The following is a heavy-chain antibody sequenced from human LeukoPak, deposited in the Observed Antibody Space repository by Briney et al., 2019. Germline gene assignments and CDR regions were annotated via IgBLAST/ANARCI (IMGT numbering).Heavy chain of an antibody. CDR1: GDSVSSNSAA. J-gene: IGHJ4*02. CDR2: TYYRSKWYN. Sequence: SQTLSLTCAISGDSVSSNSAAWNWIRQSPSRGLEWLGRTYYRSKWYNDYAVSVKSRITINPDTSKNQFSLQLNSVTPEDTAVYYCARAIKDALYYYDSSGYYSLDYWGQGTLVTVSS. D-gene: IGHD3-22*01. CDR3: ARAIKDALYYYDSSGYYSLDY. V-gene: IGHV6-1*01.